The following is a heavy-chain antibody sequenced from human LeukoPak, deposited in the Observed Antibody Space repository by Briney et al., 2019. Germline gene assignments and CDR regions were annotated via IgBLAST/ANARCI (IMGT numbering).Heavy chain of an antibody. V-gene: IGHV3-21*01. CDR2: ISSSSSYI. CDR3: ARDPWTNSDYDGFDY. CDR1: GFTFSSYR. D-gene: IGHD5-12*01. Sequence: PGGSLRLSCAASGFTFSSYRMNWVRQAPGRGREWVSSISSSSSYIYYADSVKGRFTISRDNAKNSQYLQMNSLRAEDTAVYYCARDPWTNSDYDGFDYWGQGTLVTVSS. J-gene: IGHJ4*02.